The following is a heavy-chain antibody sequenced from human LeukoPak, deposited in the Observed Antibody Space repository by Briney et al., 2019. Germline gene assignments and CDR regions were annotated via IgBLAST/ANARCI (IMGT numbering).Heavy chain of an antibody. CDR2: IYYSGST. J-gene: IGHJ5*02. Sequence: SETLSLTCTVSGGSISSSSYYWGWIRQPPGKGLEWIGSIYYSGSTYYNPSLKSRVTISVDTSKNQFSLKLSSVTAADTAVYYCARVIPFDWLLPNWFDPWGQGTLVTVSS. D-gene: IGHD3-9*01. CDR3: ARVIPFDWLLPNWFDP. V-gene: IGHV4-39*07. CDR1: GGSISSSSYY.